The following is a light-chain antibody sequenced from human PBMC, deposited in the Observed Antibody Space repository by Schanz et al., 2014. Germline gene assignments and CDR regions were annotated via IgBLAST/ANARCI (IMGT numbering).Light chain of an antibody. CDR3: QQRSNWPLS. V-gene: IGKV3-11*01. CDR1: QNVGNN. J-gene: IGKJ4*01. Sequence: EIVLTQSPVTLSVSPGQRATLSCRASQNVGNNLGWYQQKPGQAPRLLIYDASNRATGIPARFSGSGSGTDFTLTISSLEPEDFAVYYCQQRSNWPLSFGGGTKVEIK. CDR2: DAS.